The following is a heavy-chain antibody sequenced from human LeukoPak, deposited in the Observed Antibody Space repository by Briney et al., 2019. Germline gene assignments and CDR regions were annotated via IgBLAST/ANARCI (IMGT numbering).Heavy chain of an antibody. CDR1: GGSISSSSYY. CDR3: ARVWAGTTDY. D-gene: IGHD1/OR15-1a*01. Sequence: SETLSLTCTVSGGSISSSSYYWGWIRQPPGKGLEWIGSIYYSGSTYYNPSLKSRVTISVDTSKNQFSLKLSSVTAADTAVYYCARVWAGTTDYWGQGTLVTVSS. V-gene: IGHV4-39*01. J-gene: IGHJ4*02. CDR2: IYYSGST.